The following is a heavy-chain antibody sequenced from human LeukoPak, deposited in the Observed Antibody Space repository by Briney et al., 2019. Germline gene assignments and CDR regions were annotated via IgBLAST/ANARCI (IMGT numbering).Heavy chain of an antibody. Sequence: GGSLRLSCAASGFTVSSNYMSWVRQAPGKGLEWVSYISSSSSTIYYADSAKGRFTISRDNAKNSLYLQMNSLRAEDTAVYYCARDGGSYYEYYMDVWGKGTTVTVSS. V-gene: IGHV3-48*04. CDR1: GFTVSSNY. CDR2: ISSSSSTI. J-gene: IGHJ6*03. D-gene: IGHD1-26*01. CDR3: ARDGGSYYEYYMDV.